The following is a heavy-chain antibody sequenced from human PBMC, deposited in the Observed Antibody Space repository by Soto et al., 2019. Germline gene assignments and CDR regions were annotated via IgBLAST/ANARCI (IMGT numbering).Heavy chain of an antibody. Sequence: GSLRLSCAVSGFTFSAYWMHWVRQVPGKGLTWVSRISDDGSTATYADSVKGRFVISRDNAKNSLYLEMNTLRADDSGLYYCARGPRVSSTGTGAHWGRGTLVTVSS. D-gene: IGHD1-1*01. CDR2: ISDDGSTA. CDR3: ARGPRVSSTGTGAH. J-gene: IGHJ4*02. CDR1: GFTFSAYW. V-gene: IGHV3-74*01.